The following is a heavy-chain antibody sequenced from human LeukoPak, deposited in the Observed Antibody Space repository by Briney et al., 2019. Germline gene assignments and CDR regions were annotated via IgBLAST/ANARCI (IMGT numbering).Heavy chain of an antibody. CDR1: GGSISSGGYY. CDR2: IYYSGST. CDR3: GGSSSKSRWFDP. V-gene: IGHV4-31*03. J-gene: IGHJ5*02. Sequence: SQTLSLTCTVSGGSISSGGYYWSWIRQHPGKGLEWIGYIYYSGSTYYNPSLKSRVTISVDTSKNQFSLKLSSVTATDTAVYYCGGSSSKSRWFDPWGQGTLVTVSS. D-gene: IGHD6-6*01.